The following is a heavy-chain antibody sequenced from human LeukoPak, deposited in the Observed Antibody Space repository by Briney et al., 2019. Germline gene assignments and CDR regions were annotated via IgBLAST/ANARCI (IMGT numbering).Heavy chain of an antibody. J-gene: IGHJ3*02. D-gene: IGHD2-2*01. CDR2: INHSGST. V-gene: IGHV4-34*01. Sequence: SEILSLTCAVYGGSFSGYYWSWIRQPPGKGLEWIGEINHSGSTNYNPSLKSRVTISVDTSKNQFSLKLSSVTAADTAVYYCAREKGRYCSSTSCHDAFDIWGQGTMVTVSS. CDR1: GGSFSGYY. CDR3: AREKGRYCSSTSCHDAFDI.